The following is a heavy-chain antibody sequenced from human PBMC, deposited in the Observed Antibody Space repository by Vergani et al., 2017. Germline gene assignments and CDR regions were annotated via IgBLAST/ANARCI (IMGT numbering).Heavy chain of an antibody. CDR1: GCTFSSYA. J-gene: IGHJ5*02. CDR3: AKYSSGRDNWFDP. Sequence: EVQLLESGGGLVQPGGSLRLSCAASGCTFSSYAMSWVRQAPGKGLEWVSAISGIGGSTYSADSVKGRFTISRDNSKNTLYLQMNSLRAEDTAVYYCAKYSSGRDNWFDPWGQGTLVTVSS. D-gene: IGHD6-19*01. V-gene: IGHV3-23*01. CDR2: ISGIGGST.